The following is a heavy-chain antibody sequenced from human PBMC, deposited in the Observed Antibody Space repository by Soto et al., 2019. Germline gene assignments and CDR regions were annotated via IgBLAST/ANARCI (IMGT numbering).Heavy chain of an antibody. CDR1: GGSISSYY. D-gene: IGHD6-19*01. CDR2: IYYSGST. J-gene: IGHJ4*02. Sequence: SETLSLTCAVSGGSISSYYWSWIRQPPGKGLEWIGYIYYSGSTNYNPSLKSRVTISVDTSKNQFSLKLSSVTAADTAVYYCARRYGSGFDYWGQGTLVTVSS. V-gene: IGHV4-59*08. CDR3: ARRYGSGFDY.